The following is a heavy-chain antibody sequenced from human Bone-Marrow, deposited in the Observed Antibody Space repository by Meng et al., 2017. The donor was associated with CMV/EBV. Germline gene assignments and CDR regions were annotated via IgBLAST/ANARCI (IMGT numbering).Heavy chain of an antibody. J-gene: IGHJ6*02. CDR2: SNAGNGNT. Sequence: ASVQVSCKASGYTFTSYAMHWVRQAPGQRLEWMGWSNAGNGNTKYSQEFQGRVTMTTDTSTSTAYMELRSLRSDDAAVYYCARAGYCSSNSCYRVDLYYYGMDVWGQGTTVTVSS. CDR3: ARAGYCSSNSCYRVDLYYYGMDV. D-gene: IGHD2-2*02. CDR1: GYTFTSYA. V-gene: IGHV1-3*02.